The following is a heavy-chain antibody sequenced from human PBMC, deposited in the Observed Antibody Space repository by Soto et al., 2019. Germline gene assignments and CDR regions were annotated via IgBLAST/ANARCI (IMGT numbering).Heavy chain of an antibody. CDR1: GGSFSDYS. D-gene: IGHD3-10*01. J-gene: IGHJ4*02. CDR3: ARGLFSGAAYSGSWYYFDS. Sequence: QVQLQQWGAGLLKPSETLSLTCAVYGGSFSDYSWTWIRQPPGKALEWLGQINHSGSANYNPSLRSRSTISVGTPTNQCSLEVPAVPAADTAVYYCARGLFSGAAYSGSWYYFDSCCQGTLVTVSS. CDR2: INHSGSA. V-gene: IGHV4-34*01.